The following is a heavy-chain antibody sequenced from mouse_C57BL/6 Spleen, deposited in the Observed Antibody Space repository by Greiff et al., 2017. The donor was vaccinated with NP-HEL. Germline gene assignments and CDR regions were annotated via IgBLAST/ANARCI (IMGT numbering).Heavy chain of an antibody. J-gene: IGHJ2*01. V-gene: IGHV5-17*01. CDR2: ISSGSSTI. CDR1: GFTFSDYG. Sequence: EVKLMESGGGLVKPGGSLKLSCAASGFTFSDYGMHWVRQAPEKGLEWVAYISSGSSTIYYADTVKGRFTISRDNAKNTLFLQMTSLGSEDTAMYYCARGSYFDYWGQGTTLTVSS. CDR3: ARGSYFDY.